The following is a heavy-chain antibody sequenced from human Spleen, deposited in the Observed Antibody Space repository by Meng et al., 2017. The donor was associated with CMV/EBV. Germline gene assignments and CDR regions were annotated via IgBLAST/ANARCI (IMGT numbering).Heavy chain of an antibody. CDR2: IHPNNDGT. Sequence: ASVKVSCKASGYTFTAYHIHWVRQAPGQGLEWMGWIHPNNDGTNYAQKFQGRVTLTRDTSISTAYMELSSLRSDDTAVYYCAKDLEIVVVINDYWGQGTLVTVSS. J-gene: IGHJ4*02. D-gene: IGHD3-22*01. V-gene: IGHV1-2*02. CDR3: AKDLEIVVVINDY. CDR1: GYTFTAYH.